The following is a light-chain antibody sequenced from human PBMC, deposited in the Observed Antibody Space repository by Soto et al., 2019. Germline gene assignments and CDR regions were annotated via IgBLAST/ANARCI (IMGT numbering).Light chain of an antibody. CDR3: AAWDDSLNGPV. CDR1: SSNIGSNT. CDR2: SNN. Sequence: QSVLTQPPSASGTPGQRVTISCSASSSNIGSNTVNWYQQLPGTAPKLLIYSNNQRPSGVPDRFSGPKSGTSASLAISGLQSEDEADYYCAAWDDSLNGPVVGGGTKLAVL. J-gene: IGLJ3*02. V-gene: IGLV1-44*01.